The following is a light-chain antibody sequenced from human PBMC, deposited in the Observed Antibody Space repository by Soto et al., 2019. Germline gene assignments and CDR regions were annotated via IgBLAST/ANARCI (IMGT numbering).Light chain of an antibody. CDR2: GAF. Sequence: EVVLMQSPDTLSLSPGERATLSCRASESISSHYIAWYQHKPGQAPRLLIFGAFTRATGIPDRFSGSWSGTDFTLTISRLEPEDFAMYYCQNFGDSPFTFGPGTKVDIK. CDR3: QNFGDSPFT. CDR1: ESISSHY. J-gene: IGKJ3*01. V-gene: IGKV3-20*01.